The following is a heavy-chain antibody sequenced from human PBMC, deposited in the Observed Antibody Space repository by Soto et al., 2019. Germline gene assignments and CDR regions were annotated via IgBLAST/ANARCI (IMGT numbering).Heavy chain of an antibody. V-gene: IGHV3-7*01. J-gene: IGHJ6*03. CDR1: GFTFSSYW. D-gene: IGHD2-2*01. CDR2: IKQDGSEK. CDR3: ARVGIVVVPAAMLEDYYYYMDV. Sequence: QPGGSLRLSCAASGFTFSSYWMSWVRQAPGKGLEWVANIKQDGSEKYYVDSVKGRFTISRDNAKNSLYLQMNSLRAEDTAVYYCARVGIVVVPAAMLEDYYYYMDVWGKGTTVTVSS.